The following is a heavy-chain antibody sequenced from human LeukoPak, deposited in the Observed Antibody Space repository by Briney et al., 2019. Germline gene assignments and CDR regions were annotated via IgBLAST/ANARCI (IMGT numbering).Heavy chain of an antibody. J-gene: IGHJ5*02. CDR3: ARYSSRGRWFDP. V-gene: IGHV4-59*01. CDR1: GGSISSDY. Sequence: SETLSLTCTVSGGSISSDYWSWIRQPPGKGLEWIGYIYFDGSYNYNPSLKSRVTISVDTSKNHLSLKLSSVTAADTAVYYCARYSSRGRWFDPWGQGTLVTVSS. D-gene: IGHD6-13*01. CDR2: IYFDGSY.